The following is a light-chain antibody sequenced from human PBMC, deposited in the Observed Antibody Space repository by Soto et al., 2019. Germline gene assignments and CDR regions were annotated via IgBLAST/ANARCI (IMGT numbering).Light chain of an antibody. Sequence: DIQMTQSPSTLSASAGDRVTITCRASQSISPYLAWYQQKPGKPPKLLIYKASSLQSGVPSRFSGSGSGTEFTLTISSLQPDDFATYYCQQSITSPWTFGQGTKVDIK. CDR2: KAS. V-gene: IGKV1-5*03. J-gene: IGKJ1*01. CDR1: QSISPY. CDR3: QQSITSPWT.